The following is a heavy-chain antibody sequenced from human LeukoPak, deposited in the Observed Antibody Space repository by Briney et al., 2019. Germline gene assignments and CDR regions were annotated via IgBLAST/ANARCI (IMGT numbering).Heavy chain of an antibody. CDR2: ISLDGSNK. Sequence: GRPLRLSCAASGFTFSSYGMHWVRQAPGKGLEWVALISLDGSNKDYAESVKGRFTISRDSSKNTLYLQMNSLRAEDTAVYYCAKDGEVSWFGPESYWGQGTLVAVSS. CDR1: GFTFSSYG. D-gene: IGHD3-10*01. V-gene: IGHV3-30*18. CDR3: AKDGEVSWFGPESY. J-gene: IGHJ4*02.